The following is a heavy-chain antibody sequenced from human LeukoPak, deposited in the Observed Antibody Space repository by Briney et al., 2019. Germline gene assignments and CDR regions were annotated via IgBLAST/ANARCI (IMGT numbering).Heavy chain of an antibody. V-gene: IGHV4-39*01. J-gene: IGHJ6*02. CDR2: IYYSGST. CDR1: GGSISSSSYY. D-gene: IGHD6-19*01. CDR3: ARPSTTSYSSGWYVSDYYGMDV. Sequence: SETLSLTCTVSGGSISSSSYYWGWIRQPPGKGLEWIGSIYYSGSTYYSPSLKSRVTISVDTSKNQFSLKLSSVTAADTAVYYCARPSTTSYSSGWYVSDYYGMDVWGQGTTVTVSS.